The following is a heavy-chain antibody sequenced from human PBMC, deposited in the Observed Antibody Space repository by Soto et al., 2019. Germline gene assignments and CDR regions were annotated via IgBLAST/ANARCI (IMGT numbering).Heavy chain of an antibody. D-gene: IGHD3-22*01. Sequence: PGGSLRLSCAASGFTFSSYAMSWVRQAPGKGLEWVSAISGSGGSTYYADSVKGRFTISRDNSKNTLYLQMNSLRAEDTAVYYCENEEGSGYYADAFDIWGQGTMVTVSS. CDR2: ISGSGGST. CDR3: ENEEGSGYYADAFDI. J-gene: IGHJ3*02. CDR1: GFTFSSYA. V-gene: IGHV3-23*01.